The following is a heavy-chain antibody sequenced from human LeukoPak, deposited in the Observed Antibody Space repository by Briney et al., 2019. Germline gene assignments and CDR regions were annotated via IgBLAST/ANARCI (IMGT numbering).Heavy chain of an antibody. Sequence: SQTLSLTCTVSGGSISSGGYYWSWIRQHPGKGLEWIGYIYYSGSTYYNPSLKSRVTISVDTSKSQFSLKLSSVTAADTAVYYCARYAKGLPLDYWGQGTLVTVSS. V-gene: IGHV4-31*03. J-gene: IGHJ4*02. CDR1: GGSISSGGYY. CDR3: ARYAKGLPLDY. D-gene: IGHD2-2*01. CDR2: IYYSGST.